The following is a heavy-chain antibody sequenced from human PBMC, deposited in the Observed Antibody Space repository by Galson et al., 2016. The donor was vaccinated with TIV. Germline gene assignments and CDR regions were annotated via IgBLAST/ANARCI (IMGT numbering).Heavy chain of an antibody. CDR1: GYSFATFW. J-gene: IGHJ4*02. Sequence: QSGAEVKKPGESLKISCKASGYSFATFWVGWVRQMPGQGLEWVAIIYPGDSETRYSPSFQGQVTISADKSINTAFVQWSSLKASDTAMYYCARAFWTGNYFFDFWGQGTLVTVSS. D-gene: IGHD3/OR15-3a*01. CDR2: IYPGDSET. V-gene: IGHV5-51*03. CDR3: ARAFWTGNYFFDF.